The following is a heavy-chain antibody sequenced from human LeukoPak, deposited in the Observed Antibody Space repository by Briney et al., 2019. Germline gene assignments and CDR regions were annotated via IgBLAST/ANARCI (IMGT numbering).Heavy chain of an antibody. CDR3: ARVFGTTYYYDSSGYNWFDP. Sequence: ASVKVSCKASGYTFTSYDINWVRQATGQGLGWMGWMNPNSGNTGYAQKFQGRVTMTRNTSISTAYMELSSLRSEDTAVYYCARVFGTTYYYDSSGYNWFDPWGQGTLVTVSS. CDR2: MNPNSGNT. CDR1: GYTFTSYD. D-gene: IGHD3-22*01. V-gene: IGHV1-8*01. J-gene: IGHJ5*02.